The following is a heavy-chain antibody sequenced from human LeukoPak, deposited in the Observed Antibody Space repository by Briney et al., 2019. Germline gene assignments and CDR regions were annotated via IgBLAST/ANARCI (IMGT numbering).Heavy chain of an antibody. J-gene: IGHJ6*03. D-gene: IGHD6-13*01. CDR3: ARQQQLGPYYNHYMDV. V-gene: IGHV1-8*01. Sequence: ASVKVSCKASGYTFTNYDINWVRQATGQGLEWMGWMNPNSGNTGYAQKFQGRVTMTRNTSISTAYMGLSSLRSEDTAVYYCARQQQLGPYYNHYMDVWGKGTTVTISS. CDR1: GYTFTNYD. CDR2: MNPNSGNT.